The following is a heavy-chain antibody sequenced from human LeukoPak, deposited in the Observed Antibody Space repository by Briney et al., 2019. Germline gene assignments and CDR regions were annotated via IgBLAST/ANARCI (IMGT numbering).Heavy chain of an antibody. D-gene: IGHD6-19*01. CDR2: IKSKTDGGTT. Sequence: GGSLRLSCAASGFTFNNAWMSWVRQAPGKGLEWVGRIKSKTDGGTTDYAVPVKGRFTISRDDSKNTLYLQMNSLKTEDAAVYYCTTDFSSAVAYTFDYWGQGTLVTVSS. V-gene: IGHV3-15*01. J-gene: IGHJ4*02. CDR3: TTDFSSAVAYTFDY. CDR1: GFTFNNAW.